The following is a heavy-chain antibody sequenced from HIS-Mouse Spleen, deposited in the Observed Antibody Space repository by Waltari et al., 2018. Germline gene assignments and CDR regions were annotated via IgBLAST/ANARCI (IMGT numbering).Heavy chain of an antibody. CDR3: AREIPYSSSWYDWYFDL. V-gene: IGHV4-39*07. Sequence: QLQLQESGPGLVKPSETLSLTCTVSVGSISSSSYYLGWIRQPPGTGLEWIGSIYYSGSTYYNPSLKSRVTISVDTSKNQFSLKLSSVTAADTAVYYCAREIPYSSSWYDWYFDLWGRGTLVTVSS. CDR2: IYYSGST. J-gene: IGHJ2*01. D-gene: IGHD6-13*01. CDR1: VGSISSSSYY.